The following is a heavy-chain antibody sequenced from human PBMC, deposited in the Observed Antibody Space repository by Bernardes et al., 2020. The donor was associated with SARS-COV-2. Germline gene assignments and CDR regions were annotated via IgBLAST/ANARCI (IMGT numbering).Heavy chain of an antibody. V-gene: IGHV3-66*01. CDR2: IDTGIST. J-gene: IGHJ4*02. Sequence: GGSLRLSCAASGFTVSSNYMSWVRQAPGQGLEWVSVIDTGISTNYADSVKGRFTISRDNSKNTLYLQMNSLRTEDTAVYYCASRAHWGQGTLVTVSS. CDR3: ASRAH. CDR1: GFTVSSNY.